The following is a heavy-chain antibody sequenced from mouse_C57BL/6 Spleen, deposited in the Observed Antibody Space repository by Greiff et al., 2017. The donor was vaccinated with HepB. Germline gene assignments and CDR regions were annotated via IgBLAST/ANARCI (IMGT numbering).Heavy chain of an antibody. CDR3: AREGVVALYYAMDY. D-gene: IGHD1-1*01. V-gene: IGHV1-69*01. CDR1: GYTFTSYW. Sequence: QVQLKQPGAELVMPGASVKLSCKASGYTFTSYWMHWVKQRPGQGLEWIGEIDPSDSYTNYNPKFKGKSTLTVDKSSSTAYMQLSRLTSEDSAVYYCAREGVVALYYAMDYWGQGTSVTVSS. CDR2: IDPSDSYT. J-gene: IGHJ4*01.